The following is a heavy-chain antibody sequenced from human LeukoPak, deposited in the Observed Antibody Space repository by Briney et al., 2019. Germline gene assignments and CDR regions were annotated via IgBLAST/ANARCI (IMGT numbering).Heavy chain of an antibody. V-gene: IGHV4-34*01. CDR2: INHSGST. Sequence: PSETLSLTCAVYGGSFSGYYWSWIRQPPGKGLEWMGEINHSGSTNYNPSLKSRVTISVDTSKNQFSLKLSSVTAADTAVYYCARGQIVVVVAATLSWVWYFDYWGQGTLVTVSS. CDR3: ARGQIVVVVAATLSWVWYFDY. CDR1: GGSFSGYY. D-gene: IGHD2-15*01. J-gene: IGHJ4*02.